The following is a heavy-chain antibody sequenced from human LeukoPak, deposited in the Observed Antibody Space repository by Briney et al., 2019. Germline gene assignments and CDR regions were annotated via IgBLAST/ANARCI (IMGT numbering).Heavy chain of an antibody. J-gene: IGHJ4*02. CDR3: ARRGYSGYAAGHFDY. V-gene: IGHV3-21*01. D-gene: IGHD5-12*01. CDR1: GFTFSSYS. CDR2: ISSSSSYI. Sequence: MPGGSLRLSCAASGFTFSSYSMNWVRQAPGKGLEWVSSISSSSSYIYYADSVKGRFTISRDNAKNSLYLQMNSLRAEDTAVYYCARRGYSGYAAGHFDYWGQGTLVTVSS.